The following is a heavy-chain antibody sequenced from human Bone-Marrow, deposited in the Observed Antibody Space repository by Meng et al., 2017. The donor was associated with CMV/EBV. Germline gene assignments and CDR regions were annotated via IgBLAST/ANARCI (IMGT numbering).Heavy chain of an antibody. J-gene: IGHJ4*02. Sequence: GGSLRLSCAASGFTFSNAWMSWVRQAPGKGLEWVGRIKSKTDGGTTDYAAPVKGRFTISRDDSKSTLYLQMNSLKTEDTAVYYCIYDFWSGSIRSPDYWGQGTLVTVSS. CDR3: IYDFWSGSIRSPDY. D-gene: IGHD3-3*01. V-gene: IGHV3-15*01. CDR1: GFTFSNAW. CDR2: IKSKTDGGTT.